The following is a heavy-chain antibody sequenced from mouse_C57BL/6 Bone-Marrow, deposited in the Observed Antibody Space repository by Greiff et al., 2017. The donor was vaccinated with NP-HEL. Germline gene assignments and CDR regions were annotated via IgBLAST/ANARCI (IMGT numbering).Heavy chain of an antibody. J-gene: IGHJ4*01. CDR3: ARDDYGAMDY. CDR1: GFTFSSYA. CDR2: ISDGGSYT. Sequence: EVKLVESGGGLVKPGGSLKLSCAASGFTFSSYAMSWVRQTPEKRLEWVATISDGGSYTYYPDNVKGRFTISRDNAKNNLYLQVSHLKSEDTAMYYCARDDYGAMDYWGQGTSVTVSS. D-gene: IGHD1-1*02. V-gene: IGHV5-4*01.